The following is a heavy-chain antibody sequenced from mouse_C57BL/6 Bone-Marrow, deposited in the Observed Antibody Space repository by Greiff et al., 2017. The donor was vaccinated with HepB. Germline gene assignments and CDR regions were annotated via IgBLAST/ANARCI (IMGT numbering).Heavy chain of an antibody. Sequence: EVQLQQSGPELVKPGASVKISCKASGYTFTDYYMNWVKQSHGKSLEWIGDINPNNGGTSYNQKFKGKATLTVDKSSSTAYMELRSLTSEDSAVYDCARGENYYGSNYAMDYWGQGTSVTVSS. D-gene: IGHD1-1*01. J-gene: IGHJ4*01. CDR3: ARGENYYGSNYAMDY. V-gene: IGHV1-26*01. CDR2: INPNNGGT. CDR1: GYTFTDYY.